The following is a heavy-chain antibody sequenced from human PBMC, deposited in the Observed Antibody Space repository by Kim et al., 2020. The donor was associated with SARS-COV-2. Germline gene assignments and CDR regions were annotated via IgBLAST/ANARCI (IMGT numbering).Heavy chain of an antibody. D-gene: IGHD2-15*01. V-gene: IGHV3-7*03. Sequence: GGSLRLSCAASEFTFSNYWMTWIRQVPGKSLEWVANIKKDGSEKNYVDSVKGRFTISRDNAKNSLYLQMNSLRVEDTAVYYCARVQGYCSGGGSCFPF. CDR3: ARVQGYCSGGGSCFPF. J-gene: IGHJ3*01. CDR1: EFTFSNYW. CDR2: IKKDGSEK.